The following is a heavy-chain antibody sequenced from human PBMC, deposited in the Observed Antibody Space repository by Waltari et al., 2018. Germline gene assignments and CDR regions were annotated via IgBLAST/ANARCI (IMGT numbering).Heavy chain of an antibody. CDR3: AKDSRGYSGWVDY. CDR1: GFPFDASA. Sequence: EVQLVESGGVVVQPGGSLTLSCAASGFPFDASAMHWVRQAPGKGLEWVSLISWECSTTSYADSVKGRFTISRDNSKNSLYLQMNSLRAEDNALYYCAKDSRGYSGWVDYWGQGTLVTVSS. V-gene: IGHV3-43D*03. CDR2: ISWECSTT. J-gene: IGHJ4*02. D-gene: IGHD6-19*01.